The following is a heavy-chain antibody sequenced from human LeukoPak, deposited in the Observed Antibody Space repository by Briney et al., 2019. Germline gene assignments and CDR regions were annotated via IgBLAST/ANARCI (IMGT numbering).Heavy chain of an antibody. CDR1: GGTFSSYA. J-gene: IGHJ5*02. D-gene: IGHD2/OR15-2a*01. CDR2: IIPIFGTA. CDR3: ARDSTLNSNWFDP. V-gene: IGHV1-69*13. Sequence: SVKVSCKASGGTFSSYAISWVRQAPGQGLEWMGGIIPIFGTANYAQKFQGRVTITADESTSTAYMELSSLRSEDTAVYYCARDSTLNSNWFDPWGQGTLVTVSS.